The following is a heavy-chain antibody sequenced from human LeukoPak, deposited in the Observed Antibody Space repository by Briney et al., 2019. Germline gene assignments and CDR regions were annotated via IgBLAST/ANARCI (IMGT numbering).Heavy chain of an antibody. CDR2: INQSGSEK. J-gene: IGHJ4*02. D-gene: IGHD6-6*01. CDR3: ARDLRPYFPRHFDS. Sequence: GGSLRLSCAASGFTFSSYCMTWVRQAPGKGLEWVANINQSGSEKYYADSVKGRFTISRDNTKNSLYLQLNSLGAEDTAVYFCARDLRPYFPRHFDSWGQGTLVTVSS. V-gene: IGHV3-7*04. CDR1: GFTFSSYC.